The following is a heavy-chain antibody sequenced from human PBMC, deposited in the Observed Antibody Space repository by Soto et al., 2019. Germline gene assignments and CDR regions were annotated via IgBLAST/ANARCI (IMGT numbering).Heavy chain of an antibody. CDR2: IYYSGNT. CDR3: ARVSGGDHRDRWFDP. V-gene: IGHV4-31*03. Sequence: SETLSLTCTVSGGSISSGGYYWSWIRQHPGKGLEWIGYIYYSGNTYYNPSLKSRVTISVDTSKNQFSLKLSSVTAADTAVYYWARVSGGDHRDRWFDPWGQGTLVTVSS. J-gene: IGHJ5*02. CDR1: GGSISSGGYY. D-gene: IGHD2-21*02.